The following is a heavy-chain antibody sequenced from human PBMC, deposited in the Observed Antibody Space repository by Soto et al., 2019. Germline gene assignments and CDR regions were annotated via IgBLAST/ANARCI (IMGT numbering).Heavy chain of an antibody. CDR3: AHSRSYCTNGVCYKWLFAY. D-gene: IGHD2-8*01. CDR2: IYWNDDK. CDR1: GFSLSTSGGG. V-gene: IGHV2-5*01. Sequence: GSGPTLVNPTQTLTLTCTFSGFSLSTSGGGVGWIRQPPGKAPEWLALIYWNDDKRYHPSLKSRLTITKDTSKNQVVLTMTNKDPVDTATYYCAHSRSYCTNGVCYKWLFAYWGQGTLVTVSS. J-gene: IGHJ4*02.